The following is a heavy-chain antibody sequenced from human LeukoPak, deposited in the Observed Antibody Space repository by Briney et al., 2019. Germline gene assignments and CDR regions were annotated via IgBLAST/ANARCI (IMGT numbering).Heavy chain of an antibody. V-gene: IGHV4-34*01. J-gene: IGHJ6*03. CDR3: ARGKPIAARRSYYYCYMDV. CDR1: GGSFSGYY. CDR2: INHSGST. D-gene: IGHD6-6*01. Sequence: SETLPLTCAVYGGSFSGYYWSWIGQPPGKGLEWIGEINHSGSTNYNPSLKSRVTISVDTSKNQFSLKLSSVTAADTAVYYCARGKPIAARRSYYYCYMDVWGKGTTVTVSS.